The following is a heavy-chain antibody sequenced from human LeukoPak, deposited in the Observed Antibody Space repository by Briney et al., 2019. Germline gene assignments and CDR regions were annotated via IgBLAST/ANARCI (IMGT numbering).Heavy chain of an antibody. CDR1: GYSLSTYW. CDR2: IYPGDSDT. D-gene: IGHD6-13*01. CDR3: ATEAGTWDFQY. J-gene: IGHJ4*02. Sequence: GESLQISCKGSGYSLSTYWIGWVRQMPGKGLEWMGIIYPGDSDTRYSPSFQGQVTISADKSINTAYLQWSSLKASDTAMYYCATEAGTWDFQYWGQGTLVTVSS. V-gene: IGHV5-51*01.